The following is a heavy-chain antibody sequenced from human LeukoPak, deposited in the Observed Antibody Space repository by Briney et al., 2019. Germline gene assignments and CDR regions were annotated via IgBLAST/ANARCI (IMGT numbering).Heavy chain of an antibody. V-gene: IGHV1-2*02. Sequence: ASVKVSCKASGYTFTGYYMHWVRQAPGQGLEWMGWINPNSGGTNYAQKLQGRVTMTTDTSTSTAYMELRSLRPDDTAVYYCARDMVRGVWVDYYYYMDVWGKGTTVTISS. CDR1: GYTFTGYY. J-gene: IGHJ6*03. CDR2: INPNSGGT. D-gene: IGHD3-10*01. CDR3: ARDMVRGVWVDYYYYMDV.